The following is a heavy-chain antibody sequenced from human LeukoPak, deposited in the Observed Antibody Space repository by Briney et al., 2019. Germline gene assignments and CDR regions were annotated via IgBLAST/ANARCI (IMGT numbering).Heavy chain of an antibody. CDR2: INWNGGST. CDR1: GFTFDDYG. V-gene: IGHV3-20*04. D-gene: IGHD1-26*01. Sequence: PGGSLRLSCAASGFTFDDYGMSWVRQAPGKGLEWVSGINWNGGSTGYADSVKGRFTISRDNSKNTLYLQMKSLRTEDTAVYYCAKDIGVGLIYYYMDVWGKGTTVTISS. CDR3: AKDIGVGLIYYYMDV. J-gene: IGHJ6*03.